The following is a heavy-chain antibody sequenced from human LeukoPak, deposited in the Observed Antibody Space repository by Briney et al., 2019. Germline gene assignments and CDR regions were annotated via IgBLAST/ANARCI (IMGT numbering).Heavy chain of an antibody. CDR2: ISSSDSTI. D-gene: IGHD1-1*01. CDR3: AKGLERESRLDS. CDR1: GFTFSSYE. V-gene: IGHV3-48*03. J-gene: IGHJ4*02. Sequence: SGGSLRLSCAASGFTFSSYEMNWVRQAPGKGLEWVSYISSSDSTIYYADSVKGRFTISRDNAKNSLYLQMNNLRAEDTALYYCAKGLERESRLDSWGQGTLVTVSS.